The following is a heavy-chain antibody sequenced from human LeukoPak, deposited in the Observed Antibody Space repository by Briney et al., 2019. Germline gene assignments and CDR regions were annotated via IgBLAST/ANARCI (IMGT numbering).Heavy chain of an antibody. J-gene: IGHJ6*03. V-gene: IGHV3-21*01. D-gene: IGHD1-14*01. Sequence: NPGGSLRLSCAASESTFSSYSMNWVRQAPGKGLEWVSSISSTSVYIYYADSVKGRFTISRDNAKNSLFLQMNSLRAEDTAMYYCARDLGNGLGFYLYYMDVWGKGTTVTVSS. CDR2: ISSTSVYI. CDR1: ESTFSSYS. CDR3: ARDLGNGLGFYLYYMDV.